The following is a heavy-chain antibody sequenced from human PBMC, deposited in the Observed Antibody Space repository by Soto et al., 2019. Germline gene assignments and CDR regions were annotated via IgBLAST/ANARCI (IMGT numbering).Heavy chain of an antibody. CDR1: GFTFSSYA. V-gene: IGHV3-23*01. J-gene: IGHJ3*02. Sequence: EVQLLESGGGLVQPGGSLRLSCAASGFTFSSYAMSWVRQAPGKGLEWVSAISGSGGSTYYADSVKGRFTISRDNSKNTLYLQMHSLRAEDTAVYYCAKDFGIVVVPAADDAFDIWGQGTMVTVSS. D-gene: IGHD2-2*01. CDR3: AKDFGIVVVPAADDAFDI. CDR2: ISGSGGST.